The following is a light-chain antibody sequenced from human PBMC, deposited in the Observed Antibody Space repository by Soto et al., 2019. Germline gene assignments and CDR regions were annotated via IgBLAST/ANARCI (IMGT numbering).Light chain of an antibody. J-gene: IGLJ1*01. V-gene: IGLV2-14*03. CDR2: DVA. CDR3: NSHTISNTRV. CDR1: SSDVGGSNF. Sequence: QSVLTQPASVSDSPGQSITIPCTGTSSDVGGSNFVSWYQQHPGKPPKLIIYDVANRPSGVSNRFSGSKSGYTASLTISGLLAEDEADYYCNSHTISNTRVFGTGTKVTVL.